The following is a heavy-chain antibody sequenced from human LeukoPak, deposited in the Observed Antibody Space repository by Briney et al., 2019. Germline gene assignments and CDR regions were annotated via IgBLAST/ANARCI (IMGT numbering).Heavy chain of an antibody. Sequence: PSETLSLTCTVSGGSISSGSYYWSWIRQPAGKGLEWIGRIYTSGSTNYNPSLKSRVTISVDTSKNQFSLKLSSVTAADTAVYYCARSDGDYVAYWGQGTLVTVSS. V-gene: IGHV4-61*02. CDR2: IYTSGST. CDR1: GGSISSGSYY. CDR3: ARSDGDYVAY. J-gene: IGHJ4*02. D-gene: IGHD4-17*01.